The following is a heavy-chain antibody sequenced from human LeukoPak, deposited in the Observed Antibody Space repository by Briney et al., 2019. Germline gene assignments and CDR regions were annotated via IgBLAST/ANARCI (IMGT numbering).Heavy chain of an antibody. CDR2: IYYSGST. J-gene: IGHJ4*02. V-gene: IGHV4-39*02. CDR1: GGSISSSSYY. D-gene: IGHD3-3*01. CDR3: ARDMEESTIFGVVIMHFDH. Sequence: PSETLSLTCTVSGGSISSSSYYWGWIRQPPGKGLEWIGSIYYSGSTYYNPSLKSRVTISVDTSKNQFSLKLSSVTAADTAVYYCARDMEESTIFGVVIMHFDHWGQGTLVTVSS.